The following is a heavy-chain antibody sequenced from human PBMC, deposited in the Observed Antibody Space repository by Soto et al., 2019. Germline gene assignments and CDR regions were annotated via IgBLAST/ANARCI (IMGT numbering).Heavy chain of an antibody. D-gene: IGHD2-15*01. CDR2: IIPILGIA. CDR1: GGTFSSYT. V-gene: IGHV1-69*02. J-gene: IGHJ6*02. Sequence: QVQLVQSGAEVKKPGSSVKVSCKASGGTFSSYTISWVRQAPGQGLEWMGRIIPILGIANYAQKFQGRVTITADKSTSTAYMELSSLRSEDTAVYYCARRGNSDSEFNGMDVWGQGTTVTVSS. CDR3: ARRGNSDSEFNGMDV.